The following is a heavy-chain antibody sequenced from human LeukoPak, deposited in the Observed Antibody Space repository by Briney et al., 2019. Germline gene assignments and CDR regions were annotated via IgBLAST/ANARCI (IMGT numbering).Heavy chain of an antibody. CDR3: ARSSSSSLFFDY. V-gene: IGHV4-59*01. D-gene: IGHD6-6*01. CDR1: GGSISSYY. CDR2: IYYSGSA. Sequence: SETLSLTCTVSGGSISSYYRSWIRQPPGKGLEWIGNIYYSGSANYNPSLKSRVTISVDTSKNQFSLKLSSVTAADTAAYYCARSSSSSLFFDYWGQGTLVTVSS. J-gene: IGHJ4*02.